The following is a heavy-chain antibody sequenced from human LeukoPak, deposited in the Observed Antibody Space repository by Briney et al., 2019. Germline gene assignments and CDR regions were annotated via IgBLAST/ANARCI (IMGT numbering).Heavy chain of an antibody. CDR1: GGSISSYY. Sequence: SETLSLTCTVSGGSISSYYWSWIRQPPGKGLEWIGYIYYSGSTNYNPSLKSRVTISVDTSKNQFSLKLSSVTAADTAVYYCVSSGDDAFDIWGQGTMVTVSS. J-gene: IGHJ3*02. V-gene: IGHV4-59*08. D-gene: IGHD3-10*01. CDR2: IYYSGST. CDR3: VSSGDDAFDI.